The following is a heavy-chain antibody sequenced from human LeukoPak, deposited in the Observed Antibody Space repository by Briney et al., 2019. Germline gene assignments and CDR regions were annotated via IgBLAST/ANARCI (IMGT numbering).Heavy chain of an antibody. CDR1: GGSISSYY. D-gene: IGHD3-3*01. CDR2: IYYSGST. CDR3: ARVVQTIFGVVTGFDP. Sequence: SETLSLTCTVSGGSISSYYWSWLRQPPEKGLEWIGYIYYSGSTNYNPSLKSRVTISVDTSKNQFSLKLSSVTPADPAVYYCARVVQTIFGVVTGFDPWGEGTLVTVSS. V-gene: IGHV4-59*01. J-gene: IGHJ5*02.